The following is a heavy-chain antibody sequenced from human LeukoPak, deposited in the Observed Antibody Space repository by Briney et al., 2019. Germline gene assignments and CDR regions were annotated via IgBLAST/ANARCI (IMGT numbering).Heavy chain of an antibody. V-gene: IGHV3-9*01. D-gene: IGHD6-19*01. CDR1: GSTFDDYA. CDR2: ISWNSGSI. J-gene: IGHJ4*02. CDR3: ASCNTDSSGLDY. Sequence: GRSLRLSCAASGSTFDDYAMHWVRQAPGKGLEWVSGISWNSGSIGYADSVEGRFTISRDNAKNSLYLQMNSLRAEDTALYYCASCNTDSSGLDYWGQGTLVTVSS.